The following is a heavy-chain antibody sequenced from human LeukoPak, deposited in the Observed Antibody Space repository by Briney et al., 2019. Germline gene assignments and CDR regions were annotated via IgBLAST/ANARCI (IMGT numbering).Heavy chain of an antibody. CDR2: IYYSGRT. CDR1: GGSISTYY. D-gene: IGHD6-19*01. CDR3: AREEREGYSSGWYCDY. J-gene: IGHJ4*02. Sequence: SETLSLTCSVSGGSISTYYWSWIRQPPGKGLEWIGYIYYSGRTLYNPSLKSRVTISVDTSKNQFSLKLSSVTAADTAVYYCAREEREGYSSGWYCDYWGQGTLVTVSS. V-gene: IGHV4-59*12.